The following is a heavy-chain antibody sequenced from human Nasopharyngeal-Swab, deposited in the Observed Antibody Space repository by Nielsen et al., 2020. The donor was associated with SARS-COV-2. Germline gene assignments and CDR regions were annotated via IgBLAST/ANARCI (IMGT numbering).Heavy chain of an antibody. V-gene: IGHV1-69*04. Sequence: SVKVSCKASGGTFSSYAISWVRQAPGQGLEWMGRIIPILGIANYAQKFQGRVTITADKSTSTAYMELSSLRSEDTAVYCCARVGTYYDFWSGSTIASYFDYWGQGTLVTVSS. J-gene: IGHJ4*02. D-gene: IGHD3-3*01. CDR1: GGTFSSYA. CDR2: IIPILGIA. CDR3: ARVGTYYDFWSGSTIASYFDY.